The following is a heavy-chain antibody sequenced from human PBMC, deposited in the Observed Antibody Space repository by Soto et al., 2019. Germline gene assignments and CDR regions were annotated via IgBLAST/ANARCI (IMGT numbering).Heavy chain of an antibody. CDR3: TKSDGCGGGACYTGSYYYFDV. D-gene: IGHD3-16*02. V-gene: IGHV3-23*01. Sequence: GGSLRLSCAASGFPSSTYALNWFRQAPGKGPEWVSTISESGHHTHYADSVKGRFTISRDKSKNTLSLQMNSLRVDDTAIYYCTKSDGCGGGACYTGSYYYFDVWVRGTLVTVSS. CDR1: GFPSSTYA. J-gene: IGHJ2*01. CDR2: ISESGHHT.